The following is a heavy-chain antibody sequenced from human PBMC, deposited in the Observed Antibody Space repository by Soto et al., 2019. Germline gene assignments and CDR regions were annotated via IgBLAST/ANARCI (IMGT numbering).Heavy chain of an antibody. V-gene: IGHV3-23*01. J-gene: IGHJ4*02. CDR2: ISGSGGST. CDR1: GFTFSSYA. D-gene: IGHD1-26*01. CDR3: AKEGSLQGEWEGIAEGGFDY. Sequence: GGSLRLSCAASGFTFSSYAMSWVRQAPGKGLEWVSAISGSGGSTYYADSVKGRFTISRDNSKNTLYLQMNSLRAEDTAVYYCAKEGSLQGEWEGIAEGGFDYWGQGTLVTVSS.